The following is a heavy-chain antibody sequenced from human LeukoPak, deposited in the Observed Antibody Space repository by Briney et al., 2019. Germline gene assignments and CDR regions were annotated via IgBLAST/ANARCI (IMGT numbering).Heavy chain of an antibody. CDR3: ARDLRRGGYNWGCDH. V-gene: IGHV1-46*01. CDR1: GYTFTNYY. J-gene: IGHJ4*02. D-gene: IGHD5-24*01. CDR2: ITSSGGDT. Sequence: ASVKVSCKASGYTFTNYYMHWVRQAPGQGLEWVGMITSSGGDTTYAQKFKGRVTMTRDTSTRTVYMEVSSLTSEDTAVYYCARDLRRGGYNWGCDHRGQGTLVTVSS.